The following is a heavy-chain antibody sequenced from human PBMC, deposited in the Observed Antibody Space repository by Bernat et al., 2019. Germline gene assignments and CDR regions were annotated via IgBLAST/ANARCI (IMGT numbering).Heavy chain of an antibody. CDR1: GGTFSSYT. D-gene: IGHD3-16*02. CDR3: ARAHSGGVIATPLSY. CDR2: IIPILGIA. J-gene: IGHJ4*02. Sequence: QVQLVQSGAEVKKPGSSVKLSCKASGGTFSSYTISWVRQAPGQGLEWMGRIIPILGIANYAQTFQGRVTITADKTTSTAYMELSSLRSEATAVYYCARAHSGGVIATPLSYWGQGTLVTVSS. V-gene: IGHV1-69*02.